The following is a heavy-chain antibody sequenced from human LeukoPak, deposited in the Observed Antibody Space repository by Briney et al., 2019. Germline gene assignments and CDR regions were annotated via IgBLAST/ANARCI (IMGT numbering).Heavy chain of an antibody. CDR2: IRSKAYGGTI. D-gene: IGHD3-16*02. V-gene: IGHV3-49*03. CDR1: GFTFGDYA. J-gene: IGHJ4*02. CDR3: ATVRVNDYVWGSYRYSYFDY. Sequence: GGSLRLSCTASGFTFGDYAMSWFRQAPGKGLEWVGFIRSKAYGGTIEYAASVKGRFSISRDDSKSIAYLQMNSLKTEDTAVYYCATVRVNDYVWGSYRYSYFDYWGQGTLVTVSS.